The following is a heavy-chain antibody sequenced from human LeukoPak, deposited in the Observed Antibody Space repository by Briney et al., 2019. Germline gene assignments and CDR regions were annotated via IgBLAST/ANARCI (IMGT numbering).Heavy chain of an antibody. CDR1: GYSISSGYY. J-gene: IGHJ4*02. V-gene: IGHV4-38-2*02. CDR3: ARGPSQWLYDY. D-gene: IGHD6-19*01. Sequence: SETLSLTCTVSGYSISSGYYWGWIRQPPGKGLEWIGSIYQSGSTNYNPSLKSRVSKSVDTSNNQFSLKLSSVTAADTAVYYCARGPSQWLYDYWGRGTLVTVSS. CDR2: IYQSGST.